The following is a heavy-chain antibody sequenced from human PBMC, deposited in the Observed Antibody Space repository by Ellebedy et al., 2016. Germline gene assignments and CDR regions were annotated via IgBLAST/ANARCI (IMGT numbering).Heavy chain of an antibody. D-gene: IGHD6-19*01. CDR3: ARGNAVPGPEPLDY. CDR2: LYIGGST. CDR1: GFTVSSNY. V-gene: IGHV3-66*01. Sequence: GESLKISCAASGFTVSSNYMSWVRQAPGKGLEWVSVLYIGGSTFYADSVKGRFTISRDTSKNTLYLQMNSLRAEDTAVYYCARGNAVPGPEPLDYWGQGTLVTVSS. J-gene: IGHJ4*02.